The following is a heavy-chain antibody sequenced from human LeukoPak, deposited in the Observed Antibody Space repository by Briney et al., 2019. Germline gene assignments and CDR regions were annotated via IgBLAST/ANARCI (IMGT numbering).Heavy chain of an antibody. J-gene: IGHJ3*02. CDR2: ISRSSSYI. CDR3: ARLQGSGILGDAFDI. V-gene: IGHV3-21*06. D-gene: IGHD6-19*01. Sequence: GSLRLSCAASGFTFSSYSMNWVRQAPGKGLEWVSSISRSSSYIYYADSVKGRFTISRDNTKNSLYLQMNSLRAEDTAVYYCARLQGSGILGDAFDIWGQGTMVTVSS. CDR1: GFTFSSYS.